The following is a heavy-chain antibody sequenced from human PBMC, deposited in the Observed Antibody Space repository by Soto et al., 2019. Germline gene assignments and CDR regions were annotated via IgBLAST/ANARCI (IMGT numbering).Heavy chain of an antibody. CDR3: ARDRASGSFDY. D-gene: IGHD1-26*01. J-gene: IGHJ4*02. CDR2: INPNTGNP. Sequence: QVQLVPSGSESMQPGASVKVSCEGSGSSFTRHSINWVRQAPGQGLEWMGWINPNTGNPTYAQGFTGRFVFSVDTSVSTAYLQISSLKADDSAVYYCARDRASGSFDYWGQGTLVTVAS. V-gene: IGHV7-4-1*01. CDR1: GSSFTRHS.